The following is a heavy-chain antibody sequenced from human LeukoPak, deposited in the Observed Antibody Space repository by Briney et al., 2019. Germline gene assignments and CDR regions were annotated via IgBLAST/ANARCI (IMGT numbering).Heavy chain of an antibody. Sequence: SETLSLTCSVSGSSFNSYYWSWLRQPAGKGLEWIGRIHTSGSAGYSPSLQSRVTISVDMSKKEFSLNLTSVTAADTAVYYCARDIIYLIDEDYGWGQGTLVTVSS. CDR2: IHTSGSA. D-gene: IGHD4-17*01. V-gene: IGHV4-4*07. CDR1: GSSFNSYY. J-gene: IGHJ4*02. CDR3: ARDIIYLIDEDYG.